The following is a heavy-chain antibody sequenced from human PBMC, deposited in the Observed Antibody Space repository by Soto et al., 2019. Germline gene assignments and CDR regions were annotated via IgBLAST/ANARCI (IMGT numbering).Heavy chain of an antibody. V-gene: IGHV1-69*02. D-gene: IGHD2-15*01. CDR2: IIPILGIA. Sequence: QVQLVQSGAEVKKPGSSVKVSCKASGGTFSSYTISWVRQAPGQGLEWMGRIIPILGIANYAQKFQGRVTITADKSTSTAYMELRSLRSEDTAVYYCARTEGYCSGGSCLNDAFDIWGQGTMVTVSS. CDR1: GGTFSSYT. CDR3: ARTEGYCSGGSCLNDAFDI. J-gene: IGHJ3*02.